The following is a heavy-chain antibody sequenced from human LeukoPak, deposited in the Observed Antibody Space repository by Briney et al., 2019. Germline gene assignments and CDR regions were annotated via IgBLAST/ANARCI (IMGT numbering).Heavy chain of an antibody. V-gene: IGHV1-46*01. D-gene: IGHD2-2*01. Sequence: GASVKVSCKASGYTFTSYYMHWVRQAPGQGREWMGIINPSGGSTSYAQKFQGRVTMTRDTSTSTVYMELSSLRSEDTAVYYCARELRDGPGVVPAAITKVVEDYWGQGTLVTVSS. CDR2: INPSGGST. CDR1: GYTFTSYY. CDR3: ARELRDGPGVVPAAITKVVEDY. J-gene: IGHJ4*02.